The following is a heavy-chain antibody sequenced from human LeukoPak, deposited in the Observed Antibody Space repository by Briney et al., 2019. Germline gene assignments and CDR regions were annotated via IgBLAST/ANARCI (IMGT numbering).Heavy chain of an antibody. J-gene: IGHJ6*03. CDR1: GYSIGNGYY. Sequence: SETLSLTCAVSGYSIGNGYYWVWIRQPPGRGLEWIGSLYHSDSAYYNTSLRSRVSMSVDTSKNQFSLTLSFVTAADTAVYYCAKQHDSYYYYYIDVWGSGTTVTVPS. V-gene: IGHV4-38-2*01. CDR3: AKQHDSYYYYYIDV. CDR2: LYHSDSA. D-gene: IGHD1/OR15-1a*01.